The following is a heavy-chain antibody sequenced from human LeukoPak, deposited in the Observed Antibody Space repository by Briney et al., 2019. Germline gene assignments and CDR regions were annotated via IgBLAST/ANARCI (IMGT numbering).Heavy chain of an antibody. CDR2: IWYDGSNK. J-gene: IGHJ4*02. D-gene: IGHD3-22*01. CDR3: ARGIFMIESPRPEDY. V-gene: IGHV3-33*01. Sequence: QPGGSLRLSCAASGFTFSSYGMHWVRQAPGKGLEWVAVIWYDGSNKYYADSVKGRFTISRDNSKNTLYLQMNSLRAEDTAVYYCARGIFMIESPRPEDYWGQGTLVTVSS. CDR1: GFTFSSYG.